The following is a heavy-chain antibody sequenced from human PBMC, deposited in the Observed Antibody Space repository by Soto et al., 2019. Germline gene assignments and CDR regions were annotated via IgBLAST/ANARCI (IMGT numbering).Heavy chain of an antibody. V-gene: IGHV4-59*01. CDR2: IYYSGST. CDR1: GGSISSYY. Sequence: QVQLQESGPGLVKPSETLSLTCTVSGGSISSYYWSWIRQPPGKGLEWIGYIYYSGSTNYNPSLKSRVTISVDTSKNQVSLKLSSVTAADTAVYYCARDYYGSGSPPLGYWGQGTLVTVSS. D-gene: IGHD3-10*01. J-gene: IGHJ4*02. CDR3: ARDYYGSGSPPLGY.